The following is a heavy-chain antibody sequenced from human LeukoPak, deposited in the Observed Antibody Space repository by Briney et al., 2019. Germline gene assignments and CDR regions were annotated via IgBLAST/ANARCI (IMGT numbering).Heavy chain of an antibody. J-gene: IGHJ3*02. D-gene: IGHD2-15*01. CDR1: GYTFTSYG. CDR3: ARGPRGIVVVAAWTAFDI. CDR2: IGAYNGNT. Sequence: ASVKVSCKASGYTFTSYGISWVRQAPGQGLEWMGWIGAYNGNTNYAQKLQGRVTMTTDTSTSTAYMELRSLRSDDTAVYYCARGPRGIVVVAAWTAFDIWGQGTMVTVSS. V-gene: IGHV1-18*01.